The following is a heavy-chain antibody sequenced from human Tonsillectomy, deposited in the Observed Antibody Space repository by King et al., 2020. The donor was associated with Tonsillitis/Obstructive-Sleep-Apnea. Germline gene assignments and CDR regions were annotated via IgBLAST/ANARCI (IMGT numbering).Heavy chain of an antibody. D-gene: IGHD4-17*01. CDR3: ARDNYGDYPKYAFDI. Sequence: QLVQSGGGVVQPGRSLRLSCAASGFTFSSYGMHWVRQAPGKGLEWVAVIWYDGSNKYYADSVKGRFTISRDNSKNTLYLQMNSLRAEDTAVYYCARDNYGDYPKYAFDIWGQGTMVTVSS. CDR2: IWYDGSNK. J-gene: IGHJ3*02. CDR1: GFTFSSYG. V-gene: IGHV3-33*01.